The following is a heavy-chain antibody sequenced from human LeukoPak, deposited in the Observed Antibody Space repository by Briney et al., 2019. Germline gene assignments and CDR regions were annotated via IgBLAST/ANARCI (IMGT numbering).Heavy chain of an antibody. Sequence: SETLSLTCAVYGGSFSGYYWSWIRQPPGKGLEWIGEINHSGSTNYNPSLKSRVTISVDTSKNQFSLKLSSVTAADTAVYYCARQMSTGYSSGWPPSAFDIWGQGTMVTVSS. J-gene: IGHJ3*02. CDR3: ARQMSTGYSSGWPPSAFDI. V-gene: IGHV4-34*01. CDR1: GGSFSGYY. D-gene: IGHD6-19*01. CDR2: INHSGST.